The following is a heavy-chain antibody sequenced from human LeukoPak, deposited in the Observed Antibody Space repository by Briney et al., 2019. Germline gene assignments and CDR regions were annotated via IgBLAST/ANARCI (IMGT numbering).Heavy chain of an antibody. J-gene: IGHJ6*03. D-gene: IGHD3-3*01. CDR1: GYSISSGYY. Sequence: SETLSLTCAVSGYSISSGYYWGWIRQPPGKGLEWIGSIYHSGSTYYNPSLKSRVTISVDTSKNQFSLKLSSVTAADTAVYYCASETYYDFWSGLQAYYYYYMDVWGKGTTVTVSS. V-gene: IGHV4-38-2*01. CDR2: IYHSGST. CDR3: ASETYYDFWSGLQAYYYYYMDV.